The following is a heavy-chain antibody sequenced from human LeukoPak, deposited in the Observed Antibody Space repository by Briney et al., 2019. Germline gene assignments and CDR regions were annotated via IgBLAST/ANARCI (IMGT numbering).Heavy chain of an antibody. J-gene: IGHJ4*02. CDR3: AKDGRAPWLAQINYIYYFDY. CDR1: GFTFSNYA. Sequence: GGSLRLSCAASGFTFSNYAMTWVRQAPGQGLEWVSAISGGDGRTYYADSVKGRFTISRDNSKNTLFLQMNSLRAEDTAVYYCAKDGRAPWLAQINYIYYFDYWGQGTLVTVSS. D-gene: IGHD6-19*01. V-gene: IGHV3-23*01. CDR2: ISGGDGRT.